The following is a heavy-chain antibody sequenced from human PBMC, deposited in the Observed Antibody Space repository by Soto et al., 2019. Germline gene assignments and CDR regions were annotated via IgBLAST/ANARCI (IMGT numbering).Heavy chain of an antibody. CDR3: ARGHYYGSGSYWY. V-gene: IGHV4-34*01. Sequence: SETLSLTCAVYGGSFSGYYWSWIRQPPGKGLEWIGEINHSGSTNYNPSLKSRVTISVDTSKNQFSLKLSSVTAADTAVYYCARGHYYGSGSYWYWGQGTLVTVSS. J-gene: IGHJ4*02. CDR1: GGSFSGYY. CDR2: INHSGST. D-gene: IGHD3-10*01.